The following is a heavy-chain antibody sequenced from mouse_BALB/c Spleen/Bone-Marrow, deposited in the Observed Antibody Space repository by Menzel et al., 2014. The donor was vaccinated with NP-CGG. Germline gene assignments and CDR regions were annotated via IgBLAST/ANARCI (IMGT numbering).Heavy chain of an antibody. Sequence: VQLKDSGAELVKPGASVKLSCTASGFNIKYTYMHWVKQRPEQGLEWIGRIDPANYNTKYDPKFQGKATITADTSSNTAYLQLSSLTSEDTAVYYCARNSMAYWGQGTLVTVSA. V-gene: IGHV14-3*02. CDR3: ARNSMAY. J-gene: IGHJ3*01. CDR1: GFNIKYTY. CDR2: IDPANYNT.